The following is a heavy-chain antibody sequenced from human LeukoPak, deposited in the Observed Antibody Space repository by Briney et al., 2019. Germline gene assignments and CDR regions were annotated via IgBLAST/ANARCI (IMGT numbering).Heavy chain of an antibody. Sequence: ASVKVSCEASGGSFSTYAVSWVRQAPGQGLEWMGRIYPMLGVDNYAQRCQGRVTITADKSTGTAYMELNSLTSEDTAVYYCAREGSGTSSPMAYWGQGTLVTVSS. V-gene: IGHV1-69*04. CDR1: GGSFSTYA. J-gene: IGHJ4*02. CDR2: IYPMLGVD. CDR3: AREGSGTSSPMAY. D-gene: IGHD1-14*01.